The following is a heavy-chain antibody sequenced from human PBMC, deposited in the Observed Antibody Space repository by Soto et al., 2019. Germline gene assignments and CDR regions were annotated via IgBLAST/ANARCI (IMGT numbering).Heavy chain of an antibody. Sequence: PGGSLRLSCAASGFTFGTHAMHWVRQAPGKGLEWVAVIYYDGGNRYYGDAVKGRFTISRDNSKSTLYLQMSSLRAEDTAVYYCARALCTNGVCYYFFDYWGHGTLVTVSS. CDR1: GFTFGTHA. J-gene: IGHJ4*01. CDR3: ARALCTNGVCYYFFDY. V-gene: IGHV3-33*01. CDR2: IYYDGGNR. D-gene: IGHD2-8*01.